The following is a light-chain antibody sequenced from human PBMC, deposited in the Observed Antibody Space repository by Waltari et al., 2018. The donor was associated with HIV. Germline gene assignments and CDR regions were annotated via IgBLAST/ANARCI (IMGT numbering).Light chain of an antibody. CDR1: SSNIGNNY. Sequence: QSVLTQPPSVSAAPGQKVTISCSGTSSNIGNNYFSWYQQPPGTAPQPLIYDNNKRPSGIPDGFSGSKSGTSATLAITGLQTGDEADYYCGTWDSSLSVVIFGGGTKLTVL. CDR2: DNN. CDR3: GTWDSSLSVVI. V-gene: IGLV1-51*01. J-gene: IGLJ2*01.